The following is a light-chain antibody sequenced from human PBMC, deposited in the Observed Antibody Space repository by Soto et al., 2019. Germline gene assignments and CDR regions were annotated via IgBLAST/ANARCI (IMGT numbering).Light chain of an antibody. V-gene: IGLV2-14*01. J-gene: IGLJ1*01. CDR3: SSYSTNSTPLV. CDR2: EVS. Sequence: QSALTQPASVSGSPGQSITISCTGTSSDVGGYKYVSWYQHQPGKAPKLMIYEVSNRPSGVSNRFSGSKSGNTASLTISGVQAEDEADYYCSSYSTNSTPLVFGSGTKLTVL. CDR1: SSDVGGYKY.